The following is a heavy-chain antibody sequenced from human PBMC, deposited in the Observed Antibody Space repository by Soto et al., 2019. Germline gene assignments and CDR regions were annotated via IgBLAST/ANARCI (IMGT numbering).Heavy chain of an antibody. V-gene: IGHV3-9*01. CDR3: AKDNDLDRDGPFDY. J-gene: IGHJ4*02. CDR1: GFSFDAYG. D-gene: IGHD2-2*03. CDR2: ISWNSGDI. Sequence: EVQLVESGGGSVQPGRSLRLSCAASGFSFDAYGMHWVRQGPGKGLELVSGISWNSGDIYYADSVKGRFTISRDNAKRSLYLQMNSLRTEDTALYYCAKDNDLDRDGPFDYWGQGILVTVSS.